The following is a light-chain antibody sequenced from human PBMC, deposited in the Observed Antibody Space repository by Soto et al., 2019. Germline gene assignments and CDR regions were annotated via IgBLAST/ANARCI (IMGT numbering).Light chain of an antibody. V-gene: IGLV1-44*01. J-gene: IGLJ3*02. CDR1: SSNIGSNT. Sequence: QSVLTQPTSASGTPGQRVTISCSGSSSNIGSNTVNWYQQLPGTAPKLLIYCNNQRPSGVPDRFSGSKSGTSASLAISGLQSEDEADYYCAAWDDSLNGVVFGGGTKLTVL. CDR3: AAWDDSLNGVV. CDR2: CNN.